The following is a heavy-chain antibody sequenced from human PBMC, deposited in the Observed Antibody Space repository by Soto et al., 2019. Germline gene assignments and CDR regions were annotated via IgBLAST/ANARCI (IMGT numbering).Heavy chain of an antibody. J-gene: IGHJ3*01. CDR3: AKGFIVVVTVLRPDDAFDV. Sequence: DVQLLESGGGLVQPGGSLRLSCATSGFTFGNYGMNWVRQAPGKGLEWVSGISGGGGNTYYADSVKGRFTISRDPSKNTVFLEMNSLRAEDTAVYYCAKGFIVVVTVLRPDDAFDVWGKGTLVTVSS. D-gene: IGHD2-21*02. V-gene: IGHV3-23*01. CDR2: ISGGGGNT. CDR1: GFTFGNYG.